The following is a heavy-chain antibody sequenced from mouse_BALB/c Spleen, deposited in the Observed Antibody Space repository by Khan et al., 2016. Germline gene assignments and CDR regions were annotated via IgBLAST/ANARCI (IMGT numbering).Heavy chain of an antibody. CDR1: GFNIKDTY. D-gene: IGHD1-1*02. CDR2: IDPANGNT. J-gene: IGHJ3*01. Sequence: VQLKESGAELVKPGASVKLSCTTSGFNIKDTYMHWVKQRPEQGLEWIGRIDPANGNTKYDPKFQGKAIITADTSSSTAYLQLSSLTSEDTAVYFSVRSAVYEYAWFAYWGQGTLVTVSA. V-gene: IGHV14-3*02. CDR3: VRSAVYEYAWFAY.